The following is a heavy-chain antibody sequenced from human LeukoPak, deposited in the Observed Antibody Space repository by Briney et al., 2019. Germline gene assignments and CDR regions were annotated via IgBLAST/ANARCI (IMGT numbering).Heavy chain of an antibody. Sequence: PGGSLRLSCAASGFTFSSYAMSWVRQAPGKGLEWVSAISGSGGSTYYADSVKGRFTISRDNSKNTLYLQTNSLRAEDTAVYYCAKDLNDVYAFDIRGQGTMVTVSS. V-gene: IGHV3-23*01. J-gene: IGHJ3*02. CDR2: ISGSGGST. CDR1: GFTFSSYA. CDR3: AKDLNDVYAFDI. D-gene: IGHD1-1*01.